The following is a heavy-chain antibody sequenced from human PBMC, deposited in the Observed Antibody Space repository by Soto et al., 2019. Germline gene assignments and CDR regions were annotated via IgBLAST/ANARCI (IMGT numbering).Heavy chain of an antibody. CDR1: GFTFSSYD. Sequence: EGQLAESGGGMVQPGGSLRLSCVASGFTFSSYDMHWVRQAPGKGREYVSSISSDGGTTYYGNSVKGRFTISRDNSNNTLYLHMGSLSAEDIAVYYCVRRVSVGYDYWGQGTLVTVSS. CDR2: ISSDGGTT. J-gene: IGHJ4*02. CDR3: VRRVSVGYDY. V-gene: IGHV3-64*01. D-gene: IGHD5-12*01.